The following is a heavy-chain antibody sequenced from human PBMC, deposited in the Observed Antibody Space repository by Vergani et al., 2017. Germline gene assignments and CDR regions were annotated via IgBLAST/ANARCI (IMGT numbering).Heavy chain of an antibody. D-gene: IGHD1-7*01. CDR2: IYWNDDQ. J-gene: IGHJ6*03. Sequence: QITLKESGPTLVKPTQTLTLTCTFSGFSLNTRGVSVAWIRQPPGKALDWLALIYWNDDQHYSPSLNNRVTITKDTSKNQVVLTMTNMDYVDTGTYYCFYRKTRCGTTGCFYPFYYYYYMDVWGKGTTVTVSS. CDR3: FYRKTRCGTTGCFYPFYYYYYMDV. CDR1: GFSLNTRGVS. V-gene: IGHV2-5*04.